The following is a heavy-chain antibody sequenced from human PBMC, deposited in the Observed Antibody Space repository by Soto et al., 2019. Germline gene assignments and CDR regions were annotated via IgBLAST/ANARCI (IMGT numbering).Heavy chain of an antibody. CDR3: ARASTPCFDP. J-gene: IGHJ5*02. Sequence: PSETLSLTCTVSGGSVSSGSYYWSWIRQPPGKGLEWIGYIYYSGSTNYNPSLKSRVTISVDTSKNQFSLKLSSVTAADTAVYYCARASTPCFDPWGQVTLVTVS. CDR1: GGSVSSGSYY. D-gene: IGHD6-6*01. V-gene: IGHV4-61*01. CDR2: IYYSGST.